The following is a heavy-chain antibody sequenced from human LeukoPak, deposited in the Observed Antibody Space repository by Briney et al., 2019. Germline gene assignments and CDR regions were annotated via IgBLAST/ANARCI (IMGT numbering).Heavy chain of an antibody. CDR3: AKPREYDSSGYYFVSVDY. J-gene: IGHJ4*02. CDR1: GFTFSSYA. V-gene: IGHV3-23*01. CDR2: ISGSGGST. D-gene: IGHD3-22*01. Sequence: GGSLRLSCAASGFTFSSYAMSWVRQAPGKGLEWVSAISGSGGSTYYADSVKGRFTISRDNSKNTLYLQMNSLRAEDTAVYYCAKPREYDSSGYYFVSVDYWGQGTLVTVSS.